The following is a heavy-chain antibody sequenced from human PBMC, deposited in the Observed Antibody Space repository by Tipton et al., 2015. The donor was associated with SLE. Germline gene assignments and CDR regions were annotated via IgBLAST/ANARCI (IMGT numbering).Heavy chain of an antibody. CDR2: IYYSGHT. V-gene: IGHV4-61*08. CDR1: GGSIISTDYY. CDR3: ARLREELRWDSGSERPIAVDS. J-gene: IGHJ4*02. Sequence: TLSLTCTVSGGSIISTDYYWTWIRQPPGKGLEWIGYIYYSGHTHYNPSLKSRVTISLDTSKNQFSLRLTSVTAADTAMYYCARLREELRWDSGSERPIAVDSWGQGTLVTVSS. D-gene: IGHD5-12*01.